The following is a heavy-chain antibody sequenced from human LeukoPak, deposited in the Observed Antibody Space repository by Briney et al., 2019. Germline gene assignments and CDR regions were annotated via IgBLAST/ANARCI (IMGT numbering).Heavy chain of an antibody. CDR1: GGSISSYY. CDR2: IYTSGST. J-gene: IGHJ4*02. CDR3: ASGATKSVFDY. Sequence: SETLSLTCTVSGGSISSYYWSWIRQPAGKGLEWIGRIYTSGSTNYNPPLKSRVTMSVDTSKNQFSLKLSSVTAADTAVYYCASGATKSVFDYWGQGTLVTVSS. D-gene: IGHD1-26*01. V-gene: IGHV4-4*07.